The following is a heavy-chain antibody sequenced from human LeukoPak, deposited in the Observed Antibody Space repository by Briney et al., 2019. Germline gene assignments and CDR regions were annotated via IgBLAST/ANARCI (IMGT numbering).Heavy chain of an antibody. CDR3: AKWPEGATPKFHH. Sequence: GGSLRLSCAASGFTFSSYAMSWVRQAPGKGLEAPGKGLEWVSTISASGHATYYPDSVRGRFTISRDNSKSTLHLQMASLRAEDSALYYCAKWPEGATPKFHHWGQGTLVTVSS. V-gene: IGHV3-23*01. D-gene: IGHD1-26*01. CDR1: GFTFSSYA. CDR2: ISASGHAT. J-gene: IGHJ4*02.